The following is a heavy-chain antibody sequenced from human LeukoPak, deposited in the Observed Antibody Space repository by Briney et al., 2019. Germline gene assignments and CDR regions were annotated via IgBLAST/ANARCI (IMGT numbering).Heavy chain of an antibody. V-gene: IGHV3-43*02. J-gene: IGHJ6*02. CDR1: GLSISNDW. D-gene: IGHD3-9*01. CDR2: IGEDGSTT. CDR3: AKGFSILTSKHYFYYHGFDV. Sequence: GRSLRLSCAASGLSISNDWMSWVRQAPGKGLESVSLIGEDGSTTWYADSVKGRFTISRDNGKNSLYLHMNSLRPEDTALYYCAKGFSILTSKHYFYYHGFDVWGQRTPVTVSS.